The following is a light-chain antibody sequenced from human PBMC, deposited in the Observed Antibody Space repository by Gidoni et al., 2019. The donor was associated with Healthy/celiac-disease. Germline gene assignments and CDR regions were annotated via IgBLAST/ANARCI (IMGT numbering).Light chain of an antibody. CDR1: QSISSY. V-gene: IGKV1-39*01. Sequence: DIQMTQSPSSLSASVRDRVTITCRASQSISSYLNWYQQKPGKAPKLLIYAASSLQSGVPSRFSGSGSGTDFTLTISSLQPEDFATYYCQQSYSTPLTFXSXTKVDIK. CDR3: QQSYSTPLT. J-gene: IGKJ3*01. CDR2: AAS.